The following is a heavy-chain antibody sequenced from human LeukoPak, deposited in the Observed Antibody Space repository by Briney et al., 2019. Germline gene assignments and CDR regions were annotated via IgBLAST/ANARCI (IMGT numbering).Heavy chain of an antibody. Sequence: GGSLRLSCVVSGLTFSTYCMKWVRHARGKGLEWVSYIRTSSRIIYYADSVKGRFTISREHGKNSLYLQMNSWRGEDMAVYFCTRVCSSTICYDTSDFDYWGHGTLFTVSP. CDR2: IRTSSRII. J-gene: IGHJ4*01. CDR1: GLTFSTYC. CDR3: TRVCSSTICYDTSDFDY. V-gene: IGHV3-48*01. D-gene: IGHD2-2*01.